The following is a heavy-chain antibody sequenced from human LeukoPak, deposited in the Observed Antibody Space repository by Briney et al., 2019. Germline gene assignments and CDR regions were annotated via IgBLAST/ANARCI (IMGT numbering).Heavy chain of an antibody. CDR2: INPSGGST. Sequence: ASVKVSCKASGYTFTSYYMHWVRQAPGQGLEWMGIINPSGGSTSYAQKFQGRVTMTRDTSTSTVYMELSSLRSEDTAVYYCARGYKPGYSSGWSIFDSWGQGTLVTVSS. V-gene: IGHV1-46*01. J-gene: IGHJ4*02. CDR1: GYTFTSYY. CDR3: ARGYKPGYSSGWSIFDS. D-gene: IGHD6-19*01.